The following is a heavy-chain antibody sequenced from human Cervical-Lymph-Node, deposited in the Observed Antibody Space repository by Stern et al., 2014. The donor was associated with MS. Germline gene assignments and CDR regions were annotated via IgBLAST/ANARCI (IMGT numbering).Heavy chain of an antibody. D-gene: IGHD3-16*01. Sequence: VQLVESGGDVKKPGASGRVSCKASGYTFTGYAMHWVRQAPGQRLDCMGCINDGNGETKYSQKFQGRITISRDTSASTAYMELSSLRSEDTAVYYCARLGPSFDYWGQGTLVTVSS. V-gene: IGHV1-3*01. J-gene: IGHJ4*02. CDR1: GYTFTGYA. CDR3: ARLGPSFDY. CDR2: INDGNGET.